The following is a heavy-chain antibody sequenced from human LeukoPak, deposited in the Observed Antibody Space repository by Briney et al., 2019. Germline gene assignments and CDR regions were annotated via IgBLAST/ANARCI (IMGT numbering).Heavy chain of an antibody. CDR1: GVSVNSRY. CDR2: IHYSGAT. J-gene: IGHJ4*02. CDR3: AREDPLTTHFDY. V-gene: IGHV4-59*02. D-gene: IGHD3-22*01. Sequence: SETLSLTCSVSGVSVNSRYWSWVRQPPEKGLEWIGYIHYSGATNYNPSLKSRVSISIDTPRNQFSVSLSSVTAADTAVYYCAREDPLTTHFDYWGQGTLVTVSS.